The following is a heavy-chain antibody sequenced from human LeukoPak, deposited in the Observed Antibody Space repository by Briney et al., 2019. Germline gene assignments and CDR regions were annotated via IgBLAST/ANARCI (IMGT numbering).Heavy chain of an antibody. V-gene: IGHV3-23*01. CDR3: AKDFEWPTVVTALFDAFDM. Sequence: PGGSLRLSCAASGFTFDSYAMSWVRQAPGKGLEWVSSISGSGGSTYYVDSVKGRFTISRDNSKDTLYLQMNGLRAEDTAIYYCAKDFEWPTVVTALFDAFDMWGQGTMVTVSS. CDR1: GFTFDSYA. D-gene: IGHD2-21*02. J-gene: IGHJ3*02. CDR2: ISGSGGST.